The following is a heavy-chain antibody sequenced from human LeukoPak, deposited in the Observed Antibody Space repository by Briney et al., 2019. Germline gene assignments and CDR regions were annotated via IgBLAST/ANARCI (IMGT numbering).Heavy chain of an antibody. V-gene: IGHV3-23*01. D-gene: IGHD6-13*01. CDR2: VTGSGGNT. CDR3: AKGGRSSSWYHFDN. CDR1: GFTFSDFA. Sequence: GGSLRLSCPVSGFTFSDFAMSWVRQAPGKGLEWVSTVTGSGGNTYYADAVKGRFTVSRDNSQNTLYLQMNSLRAEDTAVYYCAKGGRSSSWYHFDNWGQGTLVTVSS. J-gene: IGHJ4*02.